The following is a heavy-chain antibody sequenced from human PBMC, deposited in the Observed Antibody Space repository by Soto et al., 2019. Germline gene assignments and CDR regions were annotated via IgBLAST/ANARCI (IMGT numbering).Heavy chain of an antibody. J-gene: IGHJ6*02. D-gene: IGHD2-2*01. CDR2: ISDGGGRT. CDR3: AKTIEPVSYYYYGMDV. V-gene: IGHV3-23*01. Sequence: GGSLRLSCAASRFSFSSYAMSCVRQAPGKGLEWVSGISDGGGRTHYADSVKGRLTISRDNSKNAVYLQMNGLRAEDTAVYYCAKTIEPVSYYYYGMDVWGQGTTVTVSS. CDR1: RFSFSSYA.